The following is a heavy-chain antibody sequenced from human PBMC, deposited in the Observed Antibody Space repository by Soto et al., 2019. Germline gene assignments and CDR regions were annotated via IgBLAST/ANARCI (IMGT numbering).Heavy chain of an antibody. CDR3: ARVMSSSWYLANWFDP. Sequence: SETLSLTCAVYGGSFSGYYWSWIRQPPGKGLEWIGEINHSGSTNYNPSLKSRVTISVDTSKNQFSLKLSSVTAADTAVYYCARVMSSSWYLANWFDPWGQGTPVTISS. CDR1: GGSFSGYY. CDR2: INHSGST. D-gene: IGHD6-13*01. J-gene: IGHJ5*02. V-gene: IGHV4-34*01.